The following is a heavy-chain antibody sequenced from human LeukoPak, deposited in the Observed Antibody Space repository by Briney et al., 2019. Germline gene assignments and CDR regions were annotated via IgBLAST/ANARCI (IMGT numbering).Heavy chain of an antibody. CDR3: ATEGLYSGSYYPY. CDR1: GFTISSNY. CDR2: IKQDGSEK. D-gene: IGHD1-26*01. Sequence: GGSLRLSCAASGFTISSNYMSWVRQAPGKGLEWVANIKQDGSEKYYVDSVKGRFTISRDNAKNSLYLQMNSLRAEDTAVYYCATEGLYSGSYYPYWGQGTLVTVSS. V-gene: IGHV3-7*01. J-gene: IGHJ4*02.